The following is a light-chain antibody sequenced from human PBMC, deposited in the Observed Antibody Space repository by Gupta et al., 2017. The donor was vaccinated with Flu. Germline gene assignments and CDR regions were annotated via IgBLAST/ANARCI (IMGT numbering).Light chain of an antibody. CDR3: QQEYDWPGT. Sequence: IVMTQSPAPLSVSPGERATLSCRASQSVSSNLAWYRQKPGQAPRLLISGASTRATGIPARFSGRGSGTEFTLTISSLQSEDFAVYYCQQEYDWPGTFGQWTKVEIK. CDR2: GAS. J-gene: IGKJ1*01. V-gene: IGKV3-15*01. CDR1: QSVSSN.